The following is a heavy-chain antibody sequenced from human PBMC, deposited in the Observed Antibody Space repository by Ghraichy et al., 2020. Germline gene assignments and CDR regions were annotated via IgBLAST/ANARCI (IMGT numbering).Heavy chain of an antibody. V-gene: IGHV3-23*01. CDR1: GFTFSSYA. CDR2: IGSSGDFT. Sequence: GGSLSLTCAASGFTFSSYAMSWVRQPPGKGLEWVSSIGSSGDFTYYADSVKGRFTISRDNSKNTLSLQMNSLRAEDTAIYHCAKRGHYYHESSGYYTFYFDHWGQGALVTVSS. D-gene: IGHD3-22*01. J-gene: IGHJ4*02. CDR3: AKRGHYYHESSGYYTFYFDH.